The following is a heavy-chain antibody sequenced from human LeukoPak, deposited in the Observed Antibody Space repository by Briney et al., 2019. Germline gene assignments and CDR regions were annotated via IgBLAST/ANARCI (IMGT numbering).Heavy chain of an antibody. CDR2: IKQDGSEK. V-gene: IGHV3-7*03. CDR1: GSIFSNYG. D-gene: IGHD2-21*01. Sequence: GGSLRLSCAASGSIFSNYGMNWVRQAPGKGLEWVANIKQDGSEKYYVDSVKGRFSISRDNARNSLHLQMNSLRAEDTAVYYCARDCGILRIDCGDSLDIWGQGTMVTVSS. J-gene: IGHJ3*02. CDR3: ARDCGILRIDCGDSLDI.